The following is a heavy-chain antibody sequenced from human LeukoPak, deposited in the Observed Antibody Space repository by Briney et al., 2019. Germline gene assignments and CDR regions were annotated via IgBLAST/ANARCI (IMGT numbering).Heavy chain of an antibody. J-gene: IGHJ4*02. V-gene: IGHV3-30*03. D-gene: IGHD3-10*01. CDR1: GFTFSSYS. CDR3: AREGYYGSGSPPSLYFDY. Sequence: SGGSLRLSCAASGFTFSSYSMNWVRQAPGKGLEWVAVTSSDLNVKLYADSVKGRFTISRDNSRSTLYLQMNSLRPEDTAIYYCAREGYYGSGSPPSLYFDYWGQGTLVTVSS. CDR2: TSSDLNVK.